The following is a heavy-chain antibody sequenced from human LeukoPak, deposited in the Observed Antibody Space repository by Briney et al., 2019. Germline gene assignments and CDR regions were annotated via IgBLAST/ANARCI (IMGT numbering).Heavy chain of an antibody. V-gene: IGHV3-9*01. J-gene: IGHJ5*02. CDR1: EFTFDDYA. Sequence: GRSLRLSCAASEFTFDDYAMHWVRQAPGKGLEWVSGISWNSGSIGYADSVKGRFTISGDNAKNSLYLQMNSLRAEDTALYYCAKDMASSSWYSSWFDPWGQGTLVTVSS. D-gene: IGHD6-13*01. CDR2: ISWNSGSI. CDR3: AKDMASSSWYSSWFDP.